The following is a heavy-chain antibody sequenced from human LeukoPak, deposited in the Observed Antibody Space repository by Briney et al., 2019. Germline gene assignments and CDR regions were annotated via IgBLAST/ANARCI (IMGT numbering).Heavy chain of an antibody. J-gene: IGHJ3*02. V-gene: IGHV3-11*01. CDR1: GFTFSDYY. Sequence: GGSLRLSCAAAGFTFSDYYMSWIRQAPGKGLECVSYISSSGSTIYYADSVKGRFTISSDNAKNSLYLQMNSLRAEDTAVYYCARDLGILTAYLIQDAFDIWGQGTMVTVSS. D-gene: IGHD3-9*01. CDR2: ISSSGSTI. CDR3: ARDLGILTAYLIQDAFDI.